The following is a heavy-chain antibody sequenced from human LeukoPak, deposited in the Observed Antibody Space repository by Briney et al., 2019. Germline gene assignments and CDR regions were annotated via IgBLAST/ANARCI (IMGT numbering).Heavy chain of an antibody. CDR3: ATSSGWYEDYFDY. J-gene: IGHJ4*02. CDR2: ISSSGSTI. CDR1: GFTFSDYY. D-gene: IGHD6-19*01. V-gene: IGHV3-11*01. Sequence: PGGSLRLSCAASGFTFSDYYMSWIRQAPGKGLEWGSYISSSGSTIYYADSVKGRFTISRENAKNSLYLQMNSLRAEDTAVYYCATSSGWYEDYFDYWGQGTLVTVSS.